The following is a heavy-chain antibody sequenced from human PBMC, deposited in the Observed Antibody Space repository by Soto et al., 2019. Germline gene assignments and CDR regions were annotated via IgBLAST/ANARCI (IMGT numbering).Heavy chain of an antibody. J-gene: IGHJ4*02. D-gene: IGHD3-10*01. CDR1: GFTFSSYA. V-gene: IGHV3-30-3*01. CDR3: ASRGYGSGSRPFDY. Sequence: GGSLTLSCAASGFTFSSYAMHWVRQAPGKGLEWVAVISYDGSNKYYADSVKGRFTISRDNSKNTLYLQMNSLRAEDTAVYYCASRGYGSGSRPFDYWGQGTLVTVSS. CDR2: ISYDGSNK.